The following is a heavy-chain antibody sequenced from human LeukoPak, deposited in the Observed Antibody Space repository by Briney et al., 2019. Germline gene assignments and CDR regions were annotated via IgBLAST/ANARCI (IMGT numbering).Heavy chain of an antibody. CDR3: ARREYSSSSDYFDY. CDR2: IYPGDSDT. D-gene: IGHD6-6*01. J-gene: IGHJ4*02. Sequence: GESLKISCKGFGYSFTTYWIGWVRQMPGKGLEWMGIIYPGDSDTTYSPSFQGQVTISADKSISTAYLHWSSLKASDTALYYCARREYSSSSDYFDYWGQGSLVTVSS. CDR1: GYSFTTYW. V-gene: IGHV5-51*01.